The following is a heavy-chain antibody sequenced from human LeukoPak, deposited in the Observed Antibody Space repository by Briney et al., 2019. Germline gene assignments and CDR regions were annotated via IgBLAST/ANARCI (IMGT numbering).Heavy chain of an antibody. V-gene: IGHV1-2*02. D-gene: IGHD3-22*01. CDR2: INPKSGGT. J-gene: IGHJ4*02. CDR1: GYTFTGYY. Sequence: ASVKVSCKASGYTFTGYYMHWVRQAPGQGLEWMGWINPKSGGTSSAQTFQGRVTLTRDRPITTVFMELSRLTSAGTAVYYCARGARLTYYYDSSGFYCFDDWGQGTLVTVSS. CDR3: ARGARLTYYYDSSGFYCFDD.